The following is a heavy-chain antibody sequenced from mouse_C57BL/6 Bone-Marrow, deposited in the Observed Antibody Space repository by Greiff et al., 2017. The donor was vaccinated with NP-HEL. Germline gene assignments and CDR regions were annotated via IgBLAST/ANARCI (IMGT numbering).Heavy chain of an antibody. Sequence: VMLVESGAELARPGASVKLSCKASGYTFTSYGISWVKQRTGQGLEWIGEIYPRSGNTYYNEKFKGKATLTADKSSSTAYMELRSLTSEDSAVYFCARRMVTTGYFDYWGQGTTLTVSS. D-gene: IGHD2-2*01. CDR2: IYPRSGNT. CDR3: ARRMVTTGYFDY. J-gene: IGHJ2*01. CDR1: GYTFTSYG. V-gene: IGHV1-81*01.